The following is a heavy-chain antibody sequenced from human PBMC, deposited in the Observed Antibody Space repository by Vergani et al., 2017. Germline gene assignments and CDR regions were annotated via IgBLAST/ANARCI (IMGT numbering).Heavy chain of an antibody. CDR1: GFTFSYYY. V-gene: IGHV3-22*02. CDR3: TREAMATLG. CDR2: IRSKAYGGTT. D-gene: IGHD5-24*01. Sequence: VQLVESGGGVVQPGRSLRLSCAASGFTFSYYYMSGVRQAPGKGLEWVGFIRSKAYGGTTEYAASVKGRFTISRDDSKSIAYLQMNSLKTEDTAVYYCTREAMATLGWGQGTLVTVSS. J-gene: IGHJ4*02.